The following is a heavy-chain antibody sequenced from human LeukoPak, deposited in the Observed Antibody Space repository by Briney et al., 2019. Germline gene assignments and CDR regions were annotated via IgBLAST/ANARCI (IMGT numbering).Heavy chain of an antibody. V-gene: IGHV3-30*04. Sequence: PGRSLRLSCAASGFTFSSYAMHWVRQAPGKGLEWVAVISYDGSNKYYADSVKGRFTISRDNSKNTLYLQMNSLRAEDTAVYYCARDWGGYGDYSDYWGQGTLVTVSS. J-gene: IGHJ4*02. CDR2: ISYDGSNK. CDR1: GFTFSSYA. D-gene: IGHD4-17*01. CDR3: ARDWGGYGDYSDY.